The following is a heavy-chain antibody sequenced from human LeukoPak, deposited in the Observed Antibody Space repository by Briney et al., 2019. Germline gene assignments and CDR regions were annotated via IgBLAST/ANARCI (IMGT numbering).Heavy chain of an antibody. J-gene: IGHJ4*02. CDR1: GGSISNSSYY. Sequence: SETLSLTCTVSGGSISNSSYYWGWIRQPPGKGLEWIGSIYYSGSTYYNPSLKSRVTISVDTSKNQFSLKLSSVTAADTAVYYCARSGSYPDYWGQGTLVTVSS. CDR3: ARSGSYPDY. D-gene: IGHD1-26*01. V-gene: IGHV4-39*01. CDR2: IYYSGST.